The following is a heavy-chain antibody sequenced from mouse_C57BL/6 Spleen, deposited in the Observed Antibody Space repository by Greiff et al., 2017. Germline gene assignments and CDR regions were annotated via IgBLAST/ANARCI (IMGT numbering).Heavy chain of an antibody. Sequence: QVQLQQPGAELVRPGTSVKLSCKASGYTFTSYWMHWVKQRPGQGLEWIGVIDPSDSYTNYNQKFKGKATLTVDTSSSTAYMQLSSLTSEDSAVYYGARLDYDGGGYWGQGTTLTVSS. CDR1: GYTFTSYW. J-gene: IGHJ2*01. CDR3: ARLDYDGGGY. V-gene: IGHV1-59*01. D-gene: IGHD2-4*01. CDR2: IDPSDSYT.